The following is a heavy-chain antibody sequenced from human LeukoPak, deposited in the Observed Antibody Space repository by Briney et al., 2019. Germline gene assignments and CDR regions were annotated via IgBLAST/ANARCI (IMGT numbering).Heavy chain of an antibody. J-gene: IGHJ6*02. CDR3: ARGAPHCSKTSCYSYYYGMDV. D-gene: IGHD2-2*01. Sequence: GGSLRLSCAASGFTFSSSAMHWVRQAPGKGLEYVSTISTNEITTYYANSVKGRFTISRDNSKNTLYLQMGSLRAEEMAVYYCARGAPHCSKTSCYSYYYGMDVWGQGTTVTVSS. V-gene: IGHV3-64*01. CDR2: ISTNEITT. CDR1: GFTFSSSA.